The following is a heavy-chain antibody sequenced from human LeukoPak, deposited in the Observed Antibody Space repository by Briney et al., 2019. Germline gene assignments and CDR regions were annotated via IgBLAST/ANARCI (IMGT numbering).Heavy chain of an antibody. CDR2: IWYDGSRK. J-gene: IGHJ3*01. CDR3: ARSSYSSSSSV. V-gene: IGHV3-33*01. CDR1: GFTFRNYG. Sequence: GTSLRLSCAASGFTFRNYGMHWVRQAPGKGLEWVAIIWYDGSRKYYLDSVKGRFTISRDNSKNMLYLQMSSLRAEDTAVYYCARSSYSSSSSVWGQGTMVTVSS. D-gene: IGHD6-6*01.